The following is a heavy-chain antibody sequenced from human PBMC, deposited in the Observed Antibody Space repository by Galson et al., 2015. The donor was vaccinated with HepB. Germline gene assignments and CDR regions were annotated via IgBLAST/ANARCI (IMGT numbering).Heavy chain of an antibody. J-gene: IGHJ4*02. CDR3: ARGRGSCYTYFDY. CDR1: GGSFSGYY. D-gene: IGHD1-26*01. CDR2: INHSRGT. V-gene: IGHV4-34*01. Sequence: ETLSLTCTVYGGSFSGYYWSWIRQPPGKGLEWIGKINHSRGTNYNPSLKSRVTISVDTSKNQLSLKLSSVTAADTAVYYCARGRGSCYTYFDYWGQGTLVTVSS.